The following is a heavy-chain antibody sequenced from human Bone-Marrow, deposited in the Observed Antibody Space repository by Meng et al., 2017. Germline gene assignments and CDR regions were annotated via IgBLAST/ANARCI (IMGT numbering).Heavy chain of an antibody. CDR1: GGSISSYY. Sequence: GSLRLSCTVSGGSISSYYWSWIRQPPGKGLEWIGYIYYSGSTNYNPSLKSRLTMSIDTSKNQFSLKVNSVTAADTAVYYCARGYSSGRYHFDYWGQGTLVTVSS. CDR3: ARGYSSGRYHFDY. CDR2: IYYSGST. J-gene: IGHJ4*02. D-gene: IGHD6-19*01. V-gene: IGHV4-59*12.